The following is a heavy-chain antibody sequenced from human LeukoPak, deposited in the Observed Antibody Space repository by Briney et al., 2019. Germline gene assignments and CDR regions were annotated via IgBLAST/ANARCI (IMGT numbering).Heavy chain of an antibody. V-gene: IGHV1-2*02. CDR1: GYTFTGYY. CDR2: INPNSGGT. J-gene: IGHJ4*02. Sequence: ASVKVSCKASGYTFTGYYMHWVRQAPGQGLEWMGWINPNSGGTNYAQKFQGRVTMTRDTSISTAYMELSRLRSDDTAVYYCARSQEGEWALNFDYWGQGTLVTVSS. CDR3: ARSQEGEWALNFDY. D-gene: IGHD3-10*01.